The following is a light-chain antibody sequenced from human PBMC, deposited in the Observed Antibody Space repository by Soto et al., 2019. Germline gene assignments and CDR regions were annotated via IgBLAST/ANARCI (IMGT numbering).Light chain of an antibody. CDR1: QSVINSY. V-gene: IGKV3-20*01. J-gene: IGKJ1*01. CDR3: QQYGTAPWT. CDR2: GAY. Sequence: EVVLTQSPGTLSLSSGERATLSCRASQSVINSYLAWYQQKPCQAPRLLLYGAYNRATGIPDRFSGSGSGTDFTLTISRLETEDFAVDYCQQYGTAPWTFGQGTKVEIK.